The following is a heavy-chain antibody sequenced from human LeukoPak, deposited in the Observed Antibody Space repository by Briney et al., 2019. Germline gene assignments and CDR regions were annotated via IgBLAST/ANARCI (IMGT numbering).Heavy chain of an antibody. CDR2: INTNTGDP. J-gene: IGHJ5*02. CDR3: ARDPPYNDFWSDYTIFDP. Sequence: ASVKVSCKASGYSFTLYAMNWVRQAPGQGLEWMGWINTNTGDPTYAQGFTGRFVFSLDTSVSTAYLQITSLKAEDTAVYYCARDPPYNDFWSDYTIFDPWGQGTLVTVSS. D-gene: IGHD3-3*01. V-gene: IGHV7-4-1*02. CDR1: GYSFTLYA.